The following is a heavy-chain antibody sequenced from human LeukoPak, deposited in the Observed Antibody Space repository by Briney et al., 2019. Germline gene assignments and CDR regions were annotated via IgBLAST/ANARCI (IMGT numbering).Heavy chain of an antibody. V-gene: IGHV4-39*01. J-gene: IGHJ3*02. CDR1: GDSISSSSYC. CDR3: ARHSRSGYIVYENAFDI. Sequence: SETLSLTCTVSGDSISSSSYCWDWIRQPPGKGLEWIGNIYNSANTHYNPSLKARITMSVDTSKNQFSLKLNSVTAADTGIYYCARHSRSGYIVYENAFDIWGQGTMVTVSS. D-gene: IGHD5/OR15-5a*01. CDR2: IYNSANT.